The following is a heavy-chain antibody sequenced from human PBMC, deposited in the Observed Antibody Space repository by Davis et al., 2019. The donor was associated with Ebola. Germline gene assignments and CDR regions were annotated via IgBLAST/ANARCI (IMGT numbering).Heavy chain of an antibody. CDR3: ARAHFGRSSFDY. V-gene: IGHV3-13*01. D-gene: IGHD6-6*01. Sequence: GESLKISCAASGFTFSSYDMHWVRQVTGKGLEWDSAIGTAGDTYYPGSVKGRFTISRENAKNSLYLQMNSLRAGDTAVYYCARAHFGRSSFDYWGQGTLVTVSS. CDR2: IGTAGDT. J-gene: IGHJ4*02. CDR1: GFTFSSYD.